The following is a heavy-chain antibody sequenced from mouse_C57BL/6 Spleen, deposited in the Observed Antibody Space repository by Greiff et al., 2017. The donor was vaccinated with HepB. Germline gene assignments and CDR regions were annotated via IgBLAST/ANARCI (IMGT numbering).Heavy chain of an antibody. CDR1: GFNIKDYY. D-gene: IGHD2-5*01. V-gene: IGHV14-1*01. CDR2: IDPEDGDT. J-gene: IGHJ2*01. Sequence: VQLKQSGAELVRPGASVKLSCTASGFNIKDYYMHWVKQRPEQGLEWIGRIDPEDGDTEYAPKFQGKATMTADTSSNTAYLQLSSLTSEDTAVYYCTRAYYSNQYYFDYWGQGTTLTVSS. CDR3: TRAYYSNQYYFDY.